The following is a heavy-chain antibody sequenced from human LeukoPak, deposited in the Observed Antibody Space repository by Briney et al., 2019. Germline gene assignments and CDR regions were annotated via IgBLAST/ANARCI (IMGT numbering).Heavy chain of an antibody. CDR1: GFTFSSYA. CDR3: TRIDRILARSEF. J-gene: IGHJ4*02. Sequence: GGSLRLSCAASGFTFSSYAMSWVRQAPGKGLEWVGFTRSKPYGGTTEYAASVKGRFTISRDDSKNIAFLQMDSLKSEDTGVYYCTRIDRILARSEFWGQGSLVTVSS. V-gene: IGHV3-49*04. D-gene: IGHD6-6*01. CDR2: TRSKPYGGTT.